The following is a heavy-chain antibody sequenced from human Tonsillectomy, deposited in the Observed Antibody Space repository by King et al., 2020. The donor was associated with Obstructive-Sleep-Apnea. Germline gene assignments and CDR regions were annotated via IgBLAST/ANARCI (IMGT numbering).Heavy chain of an antibody. V-gene: IGHV4-38-2*02. CDR2: IYHSGST. J-gene: IGHJ4*02. CDR1: GYSISSGYY. CDR3: ARDNTEATFVS. Sequence: VQLQESGPGLVKPSETLSLTCTVSGYSISSGYYWGWIRQSPGKGLEWIGNIYHSGSTYYNPSLQSRVSISADTSKNQFSLKLTSVTAADTAVYYCARDNTEATFVSWGQGTLVTVSS.